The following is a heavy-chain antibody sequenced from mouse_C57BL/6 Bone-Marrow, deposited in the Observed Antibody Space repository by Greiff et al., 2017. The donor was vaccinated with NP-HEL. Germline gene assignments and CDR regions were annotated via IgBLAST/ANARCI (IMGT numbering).Heavy chain of an antibody. V-gene: IGHV1-69*01. Sequence: QVQLQQSGAELVMPGASVKLSCKASGYTFTSYWMHWVKQRPGQGLEWIGEIDPSDSYTNYNQKFKGKSTLTVDKSSSTAYMQLSSLTSEDSAVYYCAREFYGSRGYFDYWGQGTTLTVSS. D-gene: IGHD1-1*01. CDR3: AREFYGSRGYFDY. J-gene: IGHJ2*01. CDR1: GYTFTSYW. CDR2: IDPSDSYT.